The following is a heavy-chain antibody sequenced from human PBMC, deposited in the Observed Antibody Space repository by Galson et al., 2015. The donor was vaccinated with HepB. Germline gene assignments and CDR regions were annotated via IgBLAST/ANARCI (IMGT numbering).Heavy chain of an antibody. J-gene: IGHJ3*02. D-gene: IGHD3-22*01. V-gene: IGHV1-24*01. CDR1: GYTLTELS. CDR3: ATVLADHPWLPRSGAFDI. Sequence: SVKVSCKVSGYTLTELSMHWVRQAPGKGLEWMGGFDPEDGETIYVQKFQGRVTMTEDTSTDTAYMELSSLRSEDTAVYYCATVLADHPWLPRSGAFDIWGQGTMVTVSS. CDR2: FDPEDGET.